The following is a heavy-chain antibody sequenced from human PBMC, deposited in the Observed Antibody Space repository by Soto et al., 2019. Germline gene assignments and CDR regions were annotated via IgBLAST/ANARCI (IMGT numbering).Heavy chain of an antibody. D-gene: IGHD3-22*01. CDR3: AKRGIVVVIKPDYYYGMDV. Sequence: GGSLRLSCAASGFTFSSYAMSWVRQAPGKGLEWVSAISGSGGSTYYADSVKGRFTISRDNSKNTLYLQMNSLRAEDTAVYYCAKRGIVVVIKPDYYYGMDVWGQGTTVTVSS. CDR2: ISGSGGST. V-gene: IGHV3-23*01. J-gene: IGHJ6*02. CDR1: GFTFSSYA.